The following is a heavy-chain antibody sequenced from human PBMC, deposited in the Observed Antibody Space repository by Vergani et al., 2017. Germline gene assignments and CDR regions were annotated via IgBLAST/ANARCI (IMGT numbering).Heavy chain of an antibody. Sequence: EVQLLESGGGLVQPGGSLRLSCAASGFTFSSYAMSWVGQAPGKGLEWVAAISGSGGSTYYADSVKGRFTISRDNSKNTLYLQMNSLRAEDTAVYYCAKDYYDSSGYYCDYWGQGTLVTVSS. CDR3: AKDYYDSSGYYCDY. V-gene: IGHV3-23*01. D-gene: IGHD3-22*01. CDR2: ISGSGGST. CDR1: GFTFSSYA. J-gene: IGHJ4*02.